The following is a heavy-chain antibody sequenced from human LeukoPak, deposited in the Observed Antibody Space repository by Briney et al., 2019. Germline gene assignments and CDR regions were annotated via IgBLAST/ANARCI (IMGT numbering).Heavy chain of an antibody. Sequence: GGSLRLSCAASEFTFITYDMHGVRQAPGKGLEWVSAISGSGGSTYYADSVKGRFTISRDNSKNTLYLQMNSLRAEDTAVYYCPANGGFSSYYAWFDPWGQGTLVTVSS. CDR2: ISGSGGST. D-gene: IGHD1-26*01. CDR1: EFTFITYD. V-gene: IGHV3-23*01. J-gene: IGHJ5*02. CDR3: PANGGFSSYYAWFDP.